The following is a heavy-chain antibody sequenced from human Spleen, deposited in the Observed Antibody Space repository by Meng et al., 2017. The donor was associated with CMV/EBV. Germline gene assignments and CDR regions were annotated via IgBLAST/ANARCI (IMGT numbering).Heavy chain of an antibody. CDR3: ARGRGKYCSSTSCYGRGHGNYYGMDV. V-gene: IGHV1-8*01. CDR1: GYTFTSYD. CDR2: MNPNSGNT. J-gene: IGHJ6*02. D-gene: IGHD2-2*01. Sequence: ASVKDSCKASGYTFTSYDINWVRQATGQGLEWMGWMNPNSGNTGYAQKFQGRVTMTRNTSISTAYMELSSLRSEDTAVYYCARGRGKYCSSTSCYGRGHGNYYGMDVWGQGTTVTVSS.